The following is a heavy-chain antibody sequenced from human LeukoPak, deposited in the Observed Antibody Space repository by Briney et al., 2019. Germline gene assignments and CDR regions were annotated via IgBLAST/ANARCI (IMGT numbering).Heavy chain of an antibody. Sequence: GGSLRLSCAASGFSFSSYEMHWVRQAPGKGLEWVSYISSSGSTLYYADSIKGRFTISRDNAKNSLYLQMNSLRTEDTALYYCAKDMWGGTGTTDYYYYYGMDVWGQGTTVTVSS. J-gene: IGHJ6*02. CDR2: ISSSGSTL. V-gene: IGHV3-48*03. CDR3: AKDMWGGTGTTDYYYYYGMDV. D-gene: IGHD1-7*01. CDR1: GFSFSSYE.